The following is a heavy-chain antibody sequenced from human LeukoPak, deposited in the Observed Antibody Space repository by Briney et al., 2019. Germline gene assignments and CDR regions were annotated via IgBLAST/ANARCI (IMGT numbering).Heavy chain of an antibody. D-gene: IGHD4-17*01. CDR2: MSPNSGNT. CDR3: ARLDGDDAFDI. CDR1: GYTFTSYD. V-gene: IGHV1-8*01. J-gene: IGHJ3*02. Sequence: ASVKVSCKASGYTFTSYDINWVRQATGQGLEWMGWMSPNSGNTGYAQKFQGRVTMTGNTSISTAYMELSSLRSEDTAVYYCARLDGDDAFDIWGQGTMVTVSS.